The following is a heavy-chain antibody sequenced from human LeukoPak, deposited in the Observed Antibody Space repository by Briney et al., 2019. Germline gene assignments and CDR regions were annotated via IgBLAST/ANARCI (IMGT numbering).Heavy chain of an antibody. CDR2: INPNSGGT. D-gene: IGHD6-19*01. J-gene: IGHJ4*02. CDR3: ARNRGYSSGWYVY. V-gene: IGHV1-2*02. CDR1: GYTFTGYY. Sequence: ASVKVSCKASGYTFTGYYMLWVRQAPGQGLEWMGWINPNSGGTNYAQKFQGRVTMTRDTSISTAYMELSRLRSDDTAVYYCARNRGYSSGWYVYWGQGTLVTVSS.